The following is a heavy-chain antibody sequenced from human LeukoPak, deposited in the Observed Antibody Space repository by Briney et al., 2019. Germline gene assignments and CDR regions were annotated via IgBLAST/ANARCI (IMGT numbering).Heavy chain of an antibody. CDR3: AKENGFDY. V-gene: IGHV3-7*01. J-gene: IGHJ4*02. D-gene: IGHD2-8*01. Sequence: GGSLRLSCAASGLTFSRYWMSWVRQAPGKGLEWVANINQDGGEKYYVDSVKGRFTISRDNAKNSLYLEMNSLRAEDTAVYYWAKENGFDYWGQGTLVTVSS. CDR2: INQDGGEK. CDR1: GLTFSRYW.